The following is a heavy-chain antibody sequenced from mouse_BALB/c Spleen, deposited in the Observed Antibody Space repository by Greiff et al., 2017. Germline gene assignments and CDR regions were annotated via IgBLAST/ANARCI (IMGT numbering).Heavy chain of an antibody. CDR3: ARVSFAY. CDR1: GFTFSDYY. D-gene: IGHD6-2*01. CDR2: ISDGGSYT. V-gene: IGHV5-4*02. J-gene: IGHJ3*01. Sequence: EVQLVESGGGLVKPGGSLKLSCAASGFTFSDYYMYWVRQTPEKRLEWVATISDGGSYTYYPDSVKGRFTISRDNAKNNLYLQMSSLKSEDTAMYYCARVSFAYWGQGTLVTVSA.